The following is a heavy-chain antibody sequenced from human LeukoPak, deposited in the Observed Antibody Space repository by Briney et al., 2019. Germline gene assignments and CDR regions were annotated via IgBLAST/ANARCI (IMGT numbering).Heavy chain of an antibody. Sequence: ASVTVSCKASGYPFTSYYMHWVRQAPGPGLEWMGIINLSGGSTSYAQKFQGRVTMTGATSTSTVYMELSSLRSEDTAVYYCARDGRRGIVVVPAASLTFDYYFDYWGQGSLVTVSS. CDR3: ARDGRRGIVVVPAASLTFDYYFDY. J-gene: IGHJ4*02. V-gene: IGHV1-46*01. D-gene: IGHD2-2*01. CDR2: INLSGGST. CDR1: GYPFTSYY.